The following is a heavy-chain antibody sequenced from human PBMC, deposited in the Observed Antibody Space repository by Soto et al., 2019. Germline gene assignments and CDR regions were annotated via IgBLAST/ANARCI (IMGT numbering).Heavy chain of an antibody. J-gene: IGHJ4*02. Sequence: SETLSLTCTVSGGSISSSSYYWGWIRQPPGKGLEWIGSIYYSGSTYYNPSLKSRVTISVDTSKNQFSLKLSSVTAADTAMYYCARHSRSGTRAGYFDYWGQGTLVTV. CDR3: ARHSRSGTRAGYFDY. D-gene: IGHD3-10*01. V-gene: IGHV4-39*01. CDR1: GGSISSSSYY. CDR2: IYYSGST.